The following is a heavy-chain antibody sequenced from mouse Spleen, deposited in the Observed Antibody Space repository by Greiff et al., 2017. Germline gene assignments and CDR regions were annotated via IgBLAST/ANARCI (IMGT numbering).Heavy chain of an antibody. V-gene: IGHV5-9*02. CDR2: ISSGGSYT. CDR1: GFAFSSYD. CDR3: ARRSFDAMDY. J-gene: IGHJ4*01. Sequence: EVKLQESGGGLVKPGGSLKLSCAASGFAFSSYDMSWVRQTPEKRLEWVATISSGGSYTYYPDSVKGRFTISRDNARNTLYLQMSSLRSEDTALYYCARRSFDAMDYWGQGTSVTVSS.